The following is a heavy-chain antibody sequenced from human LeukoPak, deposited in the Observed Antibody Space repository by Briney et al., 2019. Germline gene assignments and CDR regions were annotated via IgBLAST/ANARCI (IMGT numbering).Heavy chain of an antibody. J-gene: IGHJ5*02. Sequence: GGSLRLSCAASGFAFSSYAMSWVRQAPGKGLEWVSAISGSGGSAYYADSVKGRFTISRDNSKNTLYLQMNSLRAEDTAVYYCAKQSGGGSGSYWYNWFDPWGQGTLVTVSS. V-gene: IGHV3-23*01. CDR3: AKQSGGGSGSYWYNWFDP. CDR1: GFAFSSYA. CDR2: ISGSGGSA. D-gene: IGHD3-10*01.